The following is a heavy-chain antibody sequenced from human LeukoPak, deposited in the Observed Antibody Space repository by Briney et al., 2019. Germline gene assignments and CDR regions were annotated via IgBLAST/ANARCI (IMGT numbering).Heavy chain of an antibody. CDR1: GFTFDDYA. V-gene: IGHV3-23*01. Sequence: PGRSLRLSCAASGFTFDDYAMHWVRQAPGKGLEWVSAISGSGGSTYYADSVKGRFTISRDNSKNTLYLQMNSLRAEDTAVYYCAKGAAALTIFCPLDYWGQGTLVTVSS. CDR2: ISGSGGST. D-gene: IGHD3-9*01. CDR3: AKGAAALTIFCPLDY. J-gene: IGHJ4*02.